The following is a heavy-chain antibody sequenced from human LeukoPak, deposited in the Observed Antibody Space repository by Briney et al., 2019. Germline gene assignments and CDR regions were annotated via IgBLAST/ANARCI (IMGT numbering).Heavy chain of an antibody. J-gene: IGHJ4*02. Sequence: GGSLRLSCAASGFTVSSNYMNWVRQAPGKGLEWVSVINSGDITYFADSVKGRFTISRDNSKNTLYLQMNRLRAEDTAVYYCVLTTVTTSIEYWGQGTLVTVSS. V-gene: IGHV3-66*01. CDR2: INSGDIT. CDR3: VLTTVTTSIEY. D-gene: IGHD4-17*01. CDR1: GFTVSSNY.